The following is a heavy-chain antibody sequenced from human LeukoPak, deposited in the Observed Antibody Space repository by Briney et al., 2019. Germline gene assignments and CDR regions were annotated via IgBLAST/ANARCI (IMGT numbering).Heavy chain of an antibody. CDR1: GGSISGSSYF. V-gene: IGHV4-39*07. J-gene: IGHJ4*02. Sequence: SETLSLTCTVSGGSISGSSYFWGWIRQSPAKGLEWIGSISYSGITHYNPSLKSRVTMSVDTSRNQVSLNLDSVTAADTAVYYSARDSYCSTTSCHLDYWGQGILVTVSS. CDR3: ARDSYCSTTSCHLDY. CDR2: ISYSGIT. D-gene: IGHD2-2*01.